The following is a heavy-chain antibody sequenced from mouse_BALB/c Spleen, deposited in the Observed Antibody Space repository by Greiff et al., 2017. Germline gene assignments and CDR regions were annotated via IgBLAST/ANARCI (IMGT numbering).Heavy chain of an antibody. CDR3: ARDENWYFDV. CDR2: INSNGGST. J-gene: IGHJ1*01. Sequence: EVQLQESGGGLVQPGGSLKLSCAASGFTFSSYGMSWVRQTPDKRLELVATINSNGGSTYYPDSVKGRFTISRDNAKNTLYLQMSSLKSEDTAMYYCARDENWYFDVWGAGTTVTVSS. CDR1: GFTFSSYG. V-gene: IGHV5-6-3*01.